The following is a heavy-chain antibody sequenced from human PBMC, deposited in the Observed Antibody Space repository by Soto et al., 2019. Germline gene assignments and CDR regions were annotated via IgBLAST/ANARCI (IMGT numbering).Heavy chain of an antibody. Sequence: GASVKVSCKASGYTFNGFFVHWVRQAPGQGLEWMGVINPNRGNTYYLQKFRGRVTMTIDTSTSTAYLDLNSLESEDTAVYYCARGVAISVSGFGPYYWGQGTLVTSPQ. J-gene: IGHJ4*02. V-gene: IGHV1-46*02. CDR2: INPNRGNT. CDR1: GYTFNGFF. D-gene: IGHD2-2*02. CDR3: ARGVAISVSGFGPYY.